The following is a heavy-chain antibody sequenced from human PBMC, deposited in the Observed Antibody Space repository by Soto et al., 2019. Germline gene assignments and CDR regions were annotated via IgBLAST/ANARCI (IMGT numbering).Heavy chain of an antibody. CDR1: GLTFRSYA. CDR3: ANVDWNYGKDA. J-gene: IGHJ6*02. CDR2: INGFGDRT. V-gene: IGHV3-23*01. Sequence: EVQLLESGGGLVQPGGSLRLSCAASGLTFRSYAMRWVRQAPGKGLEWVSGINGFGDRTNYADSVKGRFTISRDKSKNTLYLQMNSLRVEDTAIYYCANVDWNYGKDAWGQGTTVTVSS. D-gene: IGHD1-1*01.